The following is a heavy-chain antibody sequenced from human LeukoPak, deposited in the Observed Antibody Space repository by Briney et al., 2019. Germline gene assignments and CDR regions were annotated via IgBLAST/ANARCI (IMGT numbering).Heavy chain of an antibody. CDR3: ATTTPYGSGSPNGPHY. Sequence: QPGGSLRLSCETSGFTFSDYGMHWVRQAPGKGLEWVSAISGSGGSTYYADSVKGRFTISRDNSKNTLYLQMNSLRAEDTAVYYCATTTPYGSGSPNGPHYWGQGTLVTVSS. D-gene: IGHD3-10*01. V-gene: IGHV3-23*01. J-gene: IGHJ4*02. CDR2: ISGSGGST. CDR1: GFTFSDYG.